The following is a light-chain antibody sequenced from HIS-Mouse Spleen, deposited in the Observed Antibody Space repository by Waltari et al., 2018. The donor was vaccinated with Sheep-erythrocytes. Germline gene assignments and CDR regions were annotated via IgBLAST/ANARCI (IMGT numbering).Light chain of an antibody. CDR2: EVS. V-gene: IGLV2-8*01. CDR3: SAYAGSNNYVV. Sequence: QSALTQPPSASGSPGQSVTISCTGTSSYVGGFNYVSWYQQHPGKAPKLMIYEVSKRPTGVPDRCSCSKSGNTASLTVSGLQAEDEADYYCSAYAGSNNYVVFGGGTKLTVL. J-gene: IGLJ2*01. CDR1: SSYVGGFNY.